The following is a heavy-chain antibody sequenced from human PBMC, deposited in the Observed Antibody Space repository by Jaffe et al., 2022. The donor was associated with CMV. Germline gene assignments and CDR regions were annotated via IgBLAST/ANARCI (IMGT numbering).Heavy chain of an antibody. J-gene: IGHJ4*02. D-gene: IGHD6-19*01. CDR3: AKDWSGGAVAGPVGGD. CDR1: GFTFSSYA. Sequence: EVQLLESGGGLVQPGGSLRLSCAASGFTFSSYAMSWVRQAPGKGLEWVSAISGSGGSTYYADSVKGRFTISRDNSKNTLYLQMNSLRAEDTAVYYCAKDWSGGAVAGPVGGDWGQGTLVTVSS. CDR2: ISGSGGST. V-gene: IGHV3-23*01.